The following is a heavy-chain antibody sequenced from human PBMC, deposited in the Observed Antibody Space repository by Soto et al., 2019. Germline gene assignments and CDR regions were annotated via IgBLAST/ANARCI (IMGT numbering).Heavy chain of an antibody. D-gene: IGHD1-26*01. J-gene: IGHJ5*01. Sequence: DVQLLESGGGLVQPGGSLTLSCAASRFTFSDFAMSWVRQAPGKGLEWVSSLGGGEADTYYADSVKGRFTISRDNSKNTLYLQMDSLRDEVTAIDSCAKDAVSYNGKWDWFDSWGQGTLVTVSS. CDR1: RFTFSDFA. CDR2: LGGGEADT. CDR3: AKDAVSYNGKWDWFDS. V-gene: IGHV3-23*01.